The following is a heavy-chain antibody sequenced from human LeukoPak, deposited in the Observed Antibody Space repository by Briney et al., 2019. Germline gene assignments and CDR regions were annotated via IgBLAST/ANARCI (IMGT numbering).Heavy chain of an antibody. CDR3: TSRRLVGATIDFDY. D-gene: IGHD1-26*01. J-gene: IGHJ4*02. Sequence: GGPLRLSCAASGFTFSGTDMHWVRQASGKGLEWVGRIRTKANRYSTAYAASVKGRFTISRDDSKNTAFLQMNSLKAEDTAVYYCTSRRLVGATIDFDYWGQGTLVTVSS. V-gene: IGHV3-73*01. CDR2: IRTKANRYST. CDR1: GFTFSGTD.